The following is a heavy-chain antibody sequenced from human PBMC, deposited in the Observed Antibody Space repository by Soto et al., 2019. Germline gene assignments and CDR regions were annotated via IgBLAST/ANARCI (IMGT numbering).Heavy chain of an antibody. Sequence: GGSLRLSCAASEFTFSSYSMNGGRQAPGKGLEGGPYISSSSSTIYYADSVKGRFTISRDTAKNSLYLQMNSLRDVYTAVYSGARVLYSGSYSAFDIWGQGTMVTVSS. CDR3: ARVLYSGSYSAFDI. V-gene: IGHV3-48*02. J-gene: IGHJ3*02. CDR1: EFTFSSYS. D-gene: IGHD1-26*01. CDR2: ISSSSSTI.